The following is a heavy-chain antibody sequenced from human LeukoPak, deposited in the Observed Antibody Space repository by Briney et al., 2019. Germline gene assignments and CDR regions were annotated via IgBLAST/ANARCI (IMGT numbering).Heavy chain of an antibody. V-gene: IGHV5-51*01. CDR3: ARSYYWRDRSCNLEY. J-gene: IGHJ4*01. Sequence: GESLKISCQGSGYSFNSYWIAWVRQMPGKGLEWMGIIYPGDSDTRYSPSFRGQITISADKSINTAYLRWSSLKASDTAMYYCARSYYWRDRSCNLEYWGHGTLVTVSP. CDR2: IYPGDSDT. D-gene: IGHD3-22*01. CDR1: GYSFNSYW.